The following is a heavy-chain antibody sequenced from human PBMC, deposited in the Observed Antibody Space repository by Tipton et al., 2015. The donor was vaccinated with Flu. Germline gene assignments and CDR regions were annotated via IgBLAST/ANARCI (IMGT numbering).Heavy chain of an antibody. CDR2: INGDGSTT. CDR1: GFPFSEFW. CDR3: TRMNHLSFGEVTPTYGAFDM. J-gene: IGHJ3*02. D-gene: IGHD3-16*02. Sequence: QLVQSGGTLVQPGGSLRLSCAASGFPFSEFWMHWVRQAPGKGLLWVSNINGDGSTTYYADSVRGRFTLSRDNAKNTVYLQMNGLRAEDTAVYYCTRMNHLSFGEVTPTYGAFDMWGHGTAVTVS. V-gene: IGHV3-74*02.